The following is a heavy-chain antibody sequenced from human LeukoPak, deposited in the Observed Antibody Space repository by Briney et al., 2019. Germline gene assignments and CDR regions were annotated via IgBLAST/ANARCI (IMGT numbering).Heavy chain of an antibody. J-gene: IGHJ6*03. CDR1: GYTFTSYD. CDR2: MNPNSGNT. V-gene: IGHV1-8*01. D-gene: IGHD6-6*01. Sequence: RASVKVSCKASGYTFTSYDINWVRQATGQGLEGMGWMNPNSGNTGYAQKFQGRVTMTRNTSISTAYMELSSLRSEDTAVYYCAREGGYSSSSNYYYYMDVWGKGTTVTVSS. CDR3: AREGGYSSSSNYYYYMDV.